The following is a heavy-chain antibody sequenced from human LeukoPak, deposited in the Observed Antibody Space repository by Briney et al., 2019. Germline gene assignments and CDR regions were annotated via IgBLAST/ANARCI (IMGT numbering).Heavy chain of an antibody. CDR1: GFTFSSTS. D-gene: IGHD3-10*02. J-gene: IGHJ6*04. CDR3: AELGITMIGGV. CDR2: IGSSSGYI. V-gene: IGHV3-21*01. Sequence: GGSLRLSCTASGFTFSSTSMNWVRQAPGKGLEWVSSIGSSSGYIYYADSVKGRFTISRDNAKNSLYLQMNSLRAEDTAVYYCAELGITMIGGVWGKGTTVTISS.